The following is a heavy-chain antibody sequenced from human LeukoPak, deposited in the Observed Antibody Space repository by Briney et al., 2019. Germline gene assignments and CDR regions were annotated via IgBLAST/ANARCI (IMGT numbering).Heavy chain of an antibody. CDR2: IYYDGST. V-gene: IGHV4-39*01. J-gene: IGHJ6*03. Sequence: PSETLSLTCTVSGGSISSRSYYWGWIRQPPGKGLEWIGNIYYDGSTYSNPSLKSRVTTSVDTSKNQFSLRLRSVTAADTAVYYCARHVRGRDYSSVSIFYYYYMDVWGKRTTVTVSS. D-gene: IGHD6-25*01. CDR1: GGSISSRSYY. CDR3: ARHVRGRDYSSVSIFYYYYMDV.